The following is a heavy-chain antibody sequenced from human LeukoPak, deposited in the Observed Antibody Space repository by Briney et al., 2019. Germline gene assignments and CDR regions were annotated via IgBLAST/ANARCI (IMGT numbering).Heavy chain of an antibody. J-gene: IGHJ4*02. CDR3: ARAGIVGATFAVDY. Sequence: SETLSLTCAVYGGSSSGYYWSWIRQPPGKGLEWIGEINHSGSTNYNPSLKSRVTISVDTSKNQFSLKLSSVTAADTAVYYCARAGIVGATFAVDYWGQGTLVTVSS. CDR2: INHSGST. CDR1: GGSSSGYY. D-gene: IGHD1-26*01. V-gene: IGHV4-34*01.